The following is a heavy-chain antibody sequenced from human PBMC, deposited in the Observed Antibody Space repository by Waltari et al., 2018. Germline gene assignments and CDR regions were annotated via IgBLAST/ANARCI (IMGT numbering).Heavy chain of an antibody. CDR1: GFTFRNYA. D-gene: IGHD6-19*01. Sequence: EVQLLEAGGGLVQPGVSLRLSCAASGFTFRNYALSWVRQAPGKGLDWVSGISGSGDGTYYADAVKGRFTISRDNSKDTLYLQMNRLRAEDTAVYYCVTYPTIAVAVYFDYWGQGALVTVSS. V-gene: IGHV3-23*01. J-gene: IGHJ4*02. CDR2: ISGSGDGT. CDR3: VTYPTIAVAVYFDY.